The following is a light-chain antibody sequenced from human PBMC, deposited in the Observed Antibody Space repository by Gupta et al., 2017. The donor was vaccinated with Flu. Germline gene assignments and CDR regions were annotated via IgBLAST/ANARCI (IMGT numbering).Light chain of an antibody. Sequence: EIVLTQSPDTLSLSPGERATLSCRAGQGVTNNYLAWFQQKRGQAPRLLIYGASSRATGIPDRFTATGSVTDFTLTISRLEPEDFAVYYCHQYGTSPFTFGPGTKVDIK. V-gene: IGKV3-20*01. J-gene: IGKJ3*01. CDR3: HQYGTSPFT. CDR1: QGVTNNY. CDR2: GAS.